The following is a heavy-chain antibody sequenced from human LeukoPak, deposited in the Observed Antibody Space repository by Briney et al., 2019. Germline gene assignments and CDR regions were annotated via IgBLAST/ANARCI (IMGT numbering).Heavy chain of an antibody. V-gene: IGHV4-4*09. D-gene: IGHD1-26*01. Sequence: SETLSLTCTVSGGSISSYYWSWIRQPPGKGLEWIGYIYATGSTNYNPSLKSRVTISVDTSKNQFSLNLRSVTAADTAVYYCARHSSVRSPLGLWGQGTLVTVSS. CDR2: IYATGST. CDR3: ARHSSVRSPLGL. J-gene: IGHJ4*02. CDR1: GGSISSYY.